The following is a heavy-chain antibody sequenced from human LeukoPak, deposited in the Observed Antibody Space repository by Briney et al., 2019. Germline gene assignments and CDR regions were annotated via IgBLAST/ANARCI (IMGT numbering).Heavy chain of an antibody. CDR1: GGSFSSYY. V-gene: IGHV4-59*01. Sequence: SETLSLTCAVYGGSFSSYYWSWIRQPPGKGLEWIGYIYYSGSTNYNPSLKSRVTISVDTSKNQFSLKLSSVTAADTAVYYCARGGYSGYDTFDYWGQGTLVTVSS. CDR2: IYYSGST. CDR3: ARGGYSGYDTFDY. J-gene: IGHJ4*02. D-gene: IGHD5-12*01.